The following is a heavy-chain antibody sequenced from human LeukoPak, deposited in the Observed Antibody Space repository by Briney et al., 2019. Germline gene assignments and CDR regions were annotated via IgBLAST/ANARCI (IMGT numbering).Heavy chain of an antibody. CDR2: IYYSGST. CDR3: ARDYAGAGVGSAFDI. V-gene: IGHV4-39*07. Sequence: PSETLSLTCTVSGGSISSGAYYWGWIRQPPGKGLEWIGSIYYSGSTYYNPSLKSRVTMSVDTSKNQFSLKLSSVTAADTAVYYCARDYAGAGVGSAFDIWGQGTMVTVSS. CDR1: GGSISSGAYY. D-gene: IGHD1-26*01. J-gene: IGHJ3*02.